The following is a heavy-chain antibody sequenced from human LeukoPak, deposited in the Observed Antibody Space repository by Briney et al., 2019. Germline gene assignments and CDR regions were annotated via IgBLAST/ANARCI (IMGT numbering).Heavy chain of an antibody. V-gene: IGHV3-23*01. D-gene: IGHD2-15*01. CDR1: GFTFSSYA. CDR3: ARERIGSDY. J-gene: IGHJ4*02. CDR2: ISGSGVST. Sequence: GGSLRLSCAASGFTFSSYAMSWVRQAPGKGLEWVSGISGSGVSTYYADSVKGRFTISRDNSKNTLYMQMNSLRAEDTAVYYCARERIGSDYWGQGTLLTVSS.